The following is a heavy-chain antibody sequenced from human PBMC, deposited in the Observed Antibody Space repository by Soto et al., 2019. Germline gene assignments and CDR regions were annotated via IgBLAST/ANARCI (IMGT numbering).Heavy chain of an antibody. Sequence: SETLSLTCTVSGGSISSSSYYWGWIRQPPGKGLEWIGSIYYSGSTYYNPFLKSRVTISVDTSKNQFSLKLSSVTAADTAVYYCASLAAAGMLNYYYYGMDVWGQGTTVTVSS. J-gene: IGHJ6*02. CDR1: GGSISSSSYY. V-gene: IGHV4-39*01. CDR3: ASLAAAGMLNYYYYGMDV. D-gene: IGHD6-13*01. CDR2: IYYSGST.